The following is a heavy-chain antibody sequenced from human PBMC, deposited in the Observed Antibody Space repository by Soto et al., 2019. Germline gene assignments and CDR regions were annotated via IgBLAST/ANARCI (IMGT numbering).Heavy chain of an antibody. J-gene: IGHJ4*02. CDR3: AKDQKITALSDFDS. CDR1: GFTFRNYG. CDR2: VSYDGSNK. V-gene: IGHV3-30*18. D-gene: IGHD3-16*01. Sequence: QVQLVESGGGVVQPGASLTLSCEASGFTFRNYGMHWVRQAPGKGLEWVAVVSYDGSNKLYAGSVKGRFTISRDNSKNTLFLQINSLRDEDTGVYFCAKDQKITALSDFDSWGQGTLVTVSS.